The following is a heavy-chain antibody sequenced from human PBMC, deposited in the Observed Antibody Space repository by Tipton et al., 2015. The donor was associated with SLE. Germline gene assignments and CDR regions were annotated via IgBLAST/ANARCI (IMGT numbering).Heavy chain of an antibody. CDR2: ITHSENT. CDR1: GGSFSGPY. Sequence: TLSLTCAVYGGSFSGPYWSWIRQPPGKGLEWIGEITHSENTKYSPSLKSRVSMTIDTSKNQFSLKLTSVTAADTALYYCARGQKQWLLRGLQYWGQGSLVTVSS. V-gene: IGHV4-34*01. D-gene: IGHD6-19*01. J-gene: IGHJ4*02. CDR3: ARGQKQWLLRGLQY.